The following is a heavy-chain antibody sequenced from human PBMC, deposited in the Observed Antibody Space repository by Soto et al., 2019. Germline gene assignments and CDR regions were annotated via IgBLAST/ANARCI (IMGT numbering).Heavy chain of an antibody. J-gene: IGHJ5*02. D-gene: IGHD1-26*01. CDR1: GYTFTSYD. CDR2: MNPNSGNT. V-gene: IGHV1-8*01. Sequence: GASVKVSCKASGYTFTSYDINWVRQATGQGLEWMGWMNPNSGNTGYAQKFQGRVTMTRNTSISTAYMELSSLRSEDTAVYYCARRRSYPNWFDPWGQGTLVTVSS. CDR3: ARRRSYPNWFDP.